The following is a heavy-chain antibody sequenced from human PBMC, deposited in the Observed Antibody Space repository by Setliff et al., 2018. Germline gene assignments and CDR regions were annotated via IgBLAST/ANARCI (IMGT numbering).Heavy chain of an antibody. Sequence: PGGSLRLSCAASGFSFSNYWMHWVRQAPGKGLVWVSRINSDGSSTNYADSVKGRFTISRDNAKNTLYLQMNSLRAEGTAVYYCARDGHNVYYFDYWGLGTLVTVSS. D-gene: IGHD1-1*01. CDR1: GFSFSNYW. CDR3: ARDGHNVYYFDY. CDR2: INSDGSST. J-gene: IGHJ4*02. V-gene: IGHV3-74*01.